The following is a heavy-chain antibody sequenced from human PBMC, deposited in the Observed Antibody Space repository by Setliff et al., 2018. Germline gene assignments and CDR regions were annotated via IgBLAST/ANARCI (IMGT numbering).Heavy chain of an antibody. Sequence: ASVKVSCKASGYTFTSYDINWVRQAIGQGLEWMGWTNPNSGNTGYAQKFQGWVTMTRDTSISTAYMELSRLRSDDTAVYYCARGRDFWSGYLVYWGQGTLVTVSS. D-gene: IGHD3-3*01. V-gene: IGHV1-8*02. CDR3: ARGRDFWSGYLVY. CDR2: TNPNSGNT. CDR1: GYTFTSYD. J-gene: IGHJ4*02.